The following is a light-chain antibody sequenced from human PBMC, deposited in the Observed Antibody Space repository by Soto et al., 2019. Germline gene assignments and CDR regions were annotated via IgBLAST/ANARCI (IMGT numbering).Light chain of an antibody. CDR1: SSDVGGYNY. Sequence: QSALRHPGAVCWSPGQSITISCTGTSSDVGGYNYVSWYQQHPGKAPKLIIYEVSNRPSGVSNRFSGSKSGNTASLTTSGLQAEDQTDHYCSSYTSSSTIVFGTGTKVTAL. J-gene: IGLJ1*01. CDR2: EVS. CDR3: SSYTSSSTIV. V-gene: IGLV2-14*01.